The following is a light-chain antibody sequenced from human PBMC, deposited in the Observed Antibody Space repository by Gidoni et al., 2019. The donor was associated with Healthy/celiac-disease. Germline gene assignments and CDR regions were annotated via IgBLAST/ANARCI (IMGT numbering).Light chain of an antibody. Sequence: EIVMTQSPATLSVSPGERATLSCRASQSVSSNLAWYQQKPGQAPRLLIYGASTRATGIPARFSCSGSGTEFTLTISSLQSEDFAVYYCQQYNNWPYTFXXXTKLEIK. CDR3: QQYNNWPYT. CDR1: QSVSSN. CDR2: GAS. V-gene: IGKV3-15*01. J-gene: IGKJ2*01.